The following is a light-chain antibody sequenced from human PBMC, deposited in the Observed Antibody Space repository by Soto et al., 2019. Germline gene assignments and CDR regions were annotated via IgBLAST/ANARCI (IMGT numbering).Light chain of an antibody. CDR3: QQYSSSPRT. J-gene: IGKJ1*01. V-gene: IGKV3-20*01. CDR2: GAS. Sequence: ENVLTQSPGTLSLSPGEGATLSCRASQRISSNYLAWYHQKPGRAPRLLIFGASSRATDIPDRFRGSGSGRDFLLNISRLEPEDSGMYYCQQYSSSPRTFGQGTKVEIK. CDR1: QRISSNY.